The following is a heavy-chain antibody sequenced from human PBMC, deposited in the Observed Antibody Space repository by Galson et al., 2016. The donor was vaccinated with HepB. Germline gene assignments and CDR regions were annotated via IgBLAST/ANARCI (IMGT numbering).Heavy chain of an antibody. CDR1: GFSLSRYW. D-gene: IGHD3-22*01. V-gene: IGHV3-74*01. J-gene: IGHJ5*02. CDR2: VSTDGRIT. CDR3: ARDRGYYDSSGYLNWFDP. Sequence: SLRLSCAASGFSLSRYWMHWVRQAPGKGPVWVSSVSTDGRITNYADSVKGRFTISRDNAKNTLYLEMNSLRAEDTAVYYCARDRGYYDSSGYLNWFDPWGKGTLVT.